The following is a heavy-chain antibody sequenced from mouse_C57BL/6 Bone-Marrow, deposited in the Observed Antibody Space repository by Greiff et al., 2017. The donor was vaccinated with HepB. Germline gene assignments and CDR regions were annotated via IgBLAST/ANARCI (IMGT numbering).Heavy chain of an antibody. Sequence: VQLQQSGPELVKPGASVKISCKASGYSFTGYYMNWVKQSPEKSLEWIGEINPSTGGTTYNQKFKAKATLTVDKSSSTAYMQLKSLTSEDSAVYYCARFYYGSSYWIYFDYWGQGTTLTVSS. CDR3: ARFYYGSSYWIYFDY. J-gene: IGHJ2*01. V-gene: IGHV1-42*01. CDR1: GYSFTGYY. D-gene: IGHD1-1*01. CDR2: INPSTGGT.